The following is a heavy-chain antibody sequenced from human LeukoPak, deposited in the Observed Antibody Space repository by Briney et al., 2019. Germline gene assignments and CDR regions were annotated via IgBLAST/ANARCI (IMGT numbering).Heavy chain of an antibody. CDR2: INHSGST. CDR3: ARGGGLTTVTTEDISVFDY. Sequence: ASETLSLTCAVYGGSFRGYYWNWIRQPPGKGLEWIGEINHSGSTNYNPSLKSRVTISVDTSKNQFSLKLSSVTAADTAVYYCARGGGLTTVTTEDISVFDYGGQGTLVTVSS. CDR1: GGSFRGYY. D-gene: IGHD4-11*01. J-gene: IGHJ4*02. V-gene: IGHV4-34*01.